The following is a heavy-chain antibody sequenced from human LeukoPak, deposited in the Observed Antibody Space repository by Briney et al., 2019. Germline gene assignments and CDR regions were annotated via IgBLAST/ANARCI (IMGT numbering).Heavy chain of an antibody. CDR1: GYTFTGYY. V-gene: IGHV1-2*02. J-gene: IGHJ3*02. Sequence: GASVKLSCTASGYTFTGYYMHWVRQAPGQGLEWMGFINHNNSSKNYAQKFQGRVTMTRDTSISTAYMELSRLRSDDTAVYYCARESSLSGYSSDAFDIWGQGTMVTVSS. D-gene: IGHD3-22*01. CDR2: INHNNSSK. CDR3: ARESSLSGYSSDAFDI.